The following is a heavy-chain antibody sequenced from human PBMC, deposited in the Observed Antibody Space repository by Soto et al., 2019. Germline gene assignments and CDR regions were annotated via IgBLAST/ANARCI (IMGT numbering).Heavy chain of an antibody. Sequence: PSETLSLTWTVSGSSISSYYWSWIRQPPGKGLEWLGYIYYSGSTNYNPSRKSRVTISVDTSKNQFSLKLSSVTAADTAVYYCAREVSTVTRRGDWFDPWGQGTVVTVA. J-gene: IGHJ5*02. D-gene: IGHD4-4*01. CDR1: GSSISSYY. CDR2: IYYSGST. CDR3: AREVSTVTRRGDWFDP. V-gene: IGHV4-59*01.